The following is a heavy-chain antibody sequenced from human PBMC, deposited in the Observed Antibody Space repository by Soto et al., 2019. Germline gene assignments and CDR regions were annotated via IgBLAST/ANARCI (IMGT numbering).Heavy chain of an antibody. CDR1: GFTFSSYG. CDR3: AKILRLAPVTTPYYYYGMDV. J-gene: IGHJ6*02. CDR2: ISYDGSNK. D-gene: IGHD4-4*01. Sequence: GGSLRLSCAASGFTFSSYGMHWVRQAPGKGLEWVAVISYDGSNKYYADSVKGRFTISRDNSKNTLYLQMNSLRAEDTAVYYCAKILRLAPVTTPYYYYGMDVWGQGTTVTVS. V-gene: IGHV3-30*18.